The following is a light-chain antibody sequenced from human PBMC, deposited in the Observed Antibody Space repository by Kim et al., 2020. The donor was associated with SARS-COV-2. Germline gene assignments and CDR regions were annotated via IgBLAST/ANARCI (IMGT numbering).Light chain of an antibody. Sequence: ELTQPPSVSVSPGQTASITCSGYKLGDKYVSWYHQKSGQSPVVVIFQDSQRPSGIPERFSGSNSGNTATLTISGTQPMDEADYYCQAWDSNTHNYVFGTGTKVTVL. V-gene: IGLV3-1*01. CDR2: QDS. J-gene: IGLJ1*01. CDR3: QAWDSNTHNYV. CDR1: KLGDKY.